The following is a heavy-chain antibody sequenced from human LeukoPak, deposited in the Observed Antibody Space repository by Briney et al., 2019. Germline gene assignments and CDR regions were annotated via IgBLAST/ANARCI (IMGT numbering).Heavy chain of an antibody. J-gene: IGHJ4*02. V-gene: IGHV3-21*01. D-gene: IGHD3-22*01. Sequence: GGSLRLSCAASGFTFSSYSMNWVRQAPGKGLEWVSSISSSSSYIYYADSVKGRFTISRDNAKNSLYLQMNSLRAEDTAVYYCARGGVGVVVITRLDYWGQGTLVTVSS. CDR1: GFTFSSYS. CDR2: ISSSSSYI. CDR3: ARGGVGVVVITRLDY.